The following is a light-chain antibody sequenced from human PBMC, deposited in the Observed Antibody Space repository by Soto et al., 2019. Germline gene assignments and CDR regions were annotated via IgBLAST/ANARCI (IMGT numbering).Light chain of an antibody. J-gene: IGLJ1*01. V-gene: IGLV2-14*01. CDR3: SSYTISSTYV. CDR2: DVS. CDR1: SSDVGGYNF. Sequence: LTQPASVSWSPGQSITISCTGTSSDVGGYNFVSWYQQHPGKAPKLLIYDVSDRPSGVSNRFSGSKSGNTASLTISGLQAEDEADYYCSSYTISSTYVFGTGTKVTVL.